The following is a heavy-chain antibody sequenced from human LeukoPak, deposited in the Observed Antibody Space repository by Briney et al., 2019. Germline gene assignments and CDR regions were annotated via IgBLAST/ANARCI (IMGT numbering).Heavy chain of an antibody. CDR2: IYYSGST. J-gene: IGHJ4*02. CDR3: ASEEKYYYDSSGYYYSWDY. V-gene: IGHV4-39*01. Sequence: SETLSLTCTVSGGSISSSSYYWGWIRQPPGKGLEWIGSIYYSGSTYYNPSLKSRVTISVDTSKNQFSLKLSSVTAADTAVYYCASEEKYYYDSSGYYYSWDYWGQGTLVTVSS. CDR1: GGSISSSSYY. D-gene: IGHD3-22*01.